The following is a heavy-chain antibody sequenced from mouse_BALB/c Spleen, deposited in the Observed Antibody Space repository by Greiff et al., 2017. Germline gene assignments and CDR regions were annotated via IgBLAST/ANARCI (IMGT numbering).Heavy chain of an antibody. CDR3: ARLDYDRGDY. CDR1: GYTFTDYN. D-gene: IGHD2-4*01. J-gene: IGHJ2*01. CDR2: INPNNGGT. Sequence: EVQLQQSGPELVKPGASVKIPCKASGYTFTDYNMDWVKQSHGKSLEWIGDINPNNGGTIYNQKFKGKATLTVDKSYSTAYMELRSLTSEDTAVYYCARLDYDRGDYWGQGTTLTVSS. V-gene: IGHV1-18*01.